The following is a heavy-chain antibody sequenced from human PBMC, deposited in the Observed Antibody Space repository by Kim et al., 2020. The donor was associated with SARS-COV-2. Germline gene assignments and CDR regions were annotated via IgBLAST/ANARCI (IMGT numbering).Heavy chain of an antibody. CDR1: GYTFTSYG. J-gene: IGHJ4*02. CDR3: ARVQQQEYSQPDDY. Sequence: ASVKVSCKASGYTFTSYGISWVRQAPGQGLEWMGWISAYNGNTNYAQKLQGRVTMTTDTSTSTAYMELRSLRSDDTAVYYCARVQQQEYSQPDDYWGQGTLVTVSS. V-gene: IGHV1-18*01. D-gene: IGHD6-6*01. CDR2: ISAYNGNT.